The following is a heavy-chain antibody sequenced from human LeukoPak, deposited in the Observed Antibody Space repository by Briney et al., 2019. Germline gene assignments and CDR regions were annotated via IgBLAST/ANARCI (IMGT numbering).Heavy chain of an antibody. J-gene: IGHJ4*02. CDR1: GVTVSSNY. V-gene: IGHV3-66*01. Sequence: GGSLRLSCAASGVTVSSNYMSWVRRDPGWGLQWVSVIYSGGSTYYADSVKGRFTISRDNSKNTLYLQMNSLRAEDTAVYYCAREYYYDSSGYGGDWGQGTLVTVSS. D-gene: IGHD3-22*01. CDR2: IYSGGST. CDR3: AREYYYDSSGYGGD.